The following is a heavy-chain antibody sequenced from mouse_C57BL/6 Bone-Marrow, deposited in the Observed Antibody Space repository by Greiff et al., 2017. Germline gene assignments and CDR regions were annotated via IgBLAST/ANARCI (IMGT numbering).Heavy chain of an antibody. V-gene: IGHV1-55*01. CDR1: GYTFTSYW. Sequence: QVQLQQPGAELVKPGASVKMSCKASGYTFTSYWITWVKQRPGQGLEWIGDIYPGSGSTNYNEKFKSKATLTVDTSSSTAYMQLSSLTSEDSAVYYCARGVWEYGGTYAMDYWGQGTSVTVSS. J-gene: IGHJ4*01. CDR3: ARGVWEYGGTYAMDY. D-gene: IGHD1-2*01. CDR2: IYPGSGST.